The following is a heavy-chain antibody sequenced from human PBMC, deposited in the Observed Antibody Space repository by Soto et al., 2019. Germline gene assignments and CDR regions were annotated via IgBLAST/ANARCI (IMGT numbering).Heavy chain of an antibody. J-gene: IGHJ4*02. Sequence: PSETLSLTCTVSGGSISSYYWSWIRQPPGKGLEWIGYIYYGGSTNYNPSLTSRVTISVDTSKNQFSLKLSSVTAADTAVYYCARHRYSYGVYYFDYWGQGTLVTVSS. CDR3: ARHRYSYGVYYFDY. V-gene: IGHV4-59*08. D-gene: IGHD5-18*01. CDR2: IYYGGST. CDR1: GGSISSYY.